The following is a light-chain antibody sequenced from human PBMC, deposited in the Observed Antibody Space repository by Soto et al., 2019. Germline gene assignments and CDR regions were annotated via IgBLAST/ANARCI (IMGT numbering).Light chain of an antibody. J-gene: IGKJ5*01. CDR3: QQYGNSPIT. V-gene: IGKV3-20*01. Sequence: EVVLTQSPGTLSLSPGERATLSCRASQGISRNFLAWYQQNPGQAPRLLIYGASSRATGIPDRFSGSGSGTDFTLTISRLEPEDFEVYYCQQYGNSPITFGQGTRLQI. CDR2: GAS. CDR1: QGISRNF.